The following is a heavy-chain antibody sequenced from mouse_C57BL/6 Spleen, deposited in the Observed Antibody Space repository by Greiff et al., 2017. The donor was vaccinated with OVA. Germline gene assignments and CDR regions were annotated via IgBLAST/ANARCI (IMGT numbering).Heavy chain of an antibody. CDR2: INPNNGGT. CDR1: GYTFTDYY. CDR3: ARQGENPFAY. Sequence: EVQLQQSGPELVKPGASVKISCKASGYTFTDYYMNWVKQSHGKSLEWIGDINPNNGGTSYNQKFKGKATLTVDKSSSTAYMELRSLTSEDSAVYYCARQGENPFAYWGQGTLVTVSA. J-gene: IGHJ3*01. V-gene: IGHV1-26*01.